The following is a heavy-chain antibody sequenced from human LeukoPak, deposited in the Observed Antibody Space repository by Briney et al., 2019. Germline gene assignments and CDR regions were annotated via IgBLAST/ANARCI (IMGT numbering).Heavy chain of an antibody. D-gene: IGHD6-13*01. V-gene: IGHV1-69*02. Sequence: GASVKVSCKASGGTFSSYTISWVRQAPGQGLEWMGRIIPILGIANYAQKFQGRVTITADKSTSTAYMELSSLRSEDTAVYYCARGQWRAAAGTRPDNWFDPGGQGTLVTVSS. CDR2: IIPILGIA. J-gene: IGHJ5*02. CDR1: GGTFSSYT. CDR3: ARGQWRAAAGTRPDNWFDP.